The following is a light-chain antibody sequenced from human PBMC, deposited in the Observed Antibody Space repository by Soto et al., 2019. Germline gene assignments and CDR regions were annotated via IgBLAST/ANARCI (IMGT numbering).Light chain of an antibody. CDR2: GAS. J-gene: IGKJ3*01. CDR1: QSVSRNS. V-gene: IGKV3-20*01. Sequence: EIVLTQSPGTLSLSPGERATLSCRASQSVSRNSLAWYQQQPGQAPRLLIYGASSRATDIPDRFSGSGSGTVFTLNVSRLEPEDFALYFCQQYGTSPPTFGPGTKVDIK. CDR3: QQYGTSPPT.